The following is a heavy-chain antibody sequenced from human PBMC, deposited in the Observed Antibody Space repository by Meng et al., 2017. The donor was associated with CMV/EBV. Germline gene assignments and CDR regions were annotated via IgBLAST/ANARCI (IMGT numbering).Heavy chain of an antibody. Sequence: SETLSLTCAVYGGSFSGYYWSWIRQPPGKGLEWIGEINHSGSTNYNPSLKSRVTISINTSKNQFSLKLSSVTAADTAVYYCERREYIGVVPADPGGFDYWGQGTLVTVSS. CDR1: GGSFSGYY. CDR2: INHSGST. CDR3: ERREYIGVVPADPGGFDY. D-gene: IGHD2-2*01. V-gene: IGHV4-34*01. J-gene: IGHJ4*02.